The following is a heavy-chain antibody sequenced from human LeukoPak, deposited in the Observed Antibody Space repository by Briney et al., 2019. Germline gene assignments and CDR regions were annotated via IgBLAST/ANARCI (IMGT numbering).Heavy chain of an antibody. CDR1: GFTVSSNY. J-gene: IGHJ4*02. CDR3: ARADILTGYDY. CDR2: IYSGGST. V-gene: IGHV3-66*01. Sequence: GGSLRLSCAASGFTVSSNYMSWVRQAPGKGLEWVSVIYSGGSTYYAGSVKGRFTISRDNSKNTLYLQMNSLRAEDTAVYYCARADILTGYDYWGQGTLVTVSS. D-gene: IGHD3-9*01.